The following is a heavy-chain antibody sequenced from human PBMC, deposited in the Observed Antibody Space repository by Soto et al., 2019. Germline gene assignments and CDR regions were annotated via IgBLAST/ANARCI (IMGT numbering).Heavy chain of an antibody. CDR1: GGSFSGYY. CDR2: INHSGST. J-gene: IGHJ4*02. V-gene: IGHV4-34*01. Sequence: SETLSLTCAVYGGSFSGYYWSWIRQPPGKGLEWIGEINHSGSTNYNPSLKSRVTISVDTSKNQFSLKLSSVTAADTAVYYCANGGLRFLEWEANRGFDYWGQGTLVTVSS. D-gene: IGHD3-3*01. CDR3: ANGGLRFLEWEANRGFDY.